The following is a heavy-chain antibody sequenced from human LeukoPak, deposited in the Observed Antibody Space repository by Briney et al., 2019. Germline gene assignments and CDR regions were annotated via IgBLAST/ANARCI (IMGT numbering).Heavy chain of an antibody. Sequence: PSETLSLTCTVSGGSISSGGYYWSWIRQHPGKGLEWIGYICYSGSTYYNPSLKSRLTISVDTSKNQFSLKLSSVTAADTAVYYCASGYGGNSIEYFQHWGQGTLVTVSS. V-gene: IGHV4-31*03. CDR2: ICYSGST. D-gene: IGHD4-23*01. CDR3: ASGYGGNSIEYFQH. CDR1: GGSISSGGYY. J-gene: IGHJ1*01.